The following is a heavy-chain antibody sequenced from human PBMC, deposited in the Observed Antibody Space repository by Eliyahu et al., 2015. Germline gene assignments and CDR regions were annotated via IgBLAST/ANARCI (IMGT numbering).Heavy chain of an antibody. CDR3: AKGINWGSGPYYFDY. J-gene: IGHJ4*02. D-gene: IGHD7-27*01. CDR2: ISNSGDST. CDR1: GFXFNNYA. V-gene: IGHV3-23*04. Sequence: EVQLVESGGGLVQPGGSLGLSCAAXGFXFNNYAMSWVRQAPGKGLGWVSTISNSGDSTQYADSVKGRFTVSRDNSKNTLYLQMNSLRAEDTAVYYCAKGINWGSGPYYFDYWGQGTLVTVSS.